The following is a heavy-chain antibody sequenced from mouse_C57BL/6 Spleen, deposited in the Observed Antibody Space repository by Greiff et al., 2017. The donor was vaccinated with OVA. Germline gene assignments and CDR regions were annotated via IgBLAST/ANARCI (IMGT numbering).Heavy chain of an antibody. Sequence: VQLKESGPGLVKPSQSLSLTCSVTGYSITSGYYWNWIRQFPGNKLEWMGYISYDGSNNYNPSLKNRISITRDTSKNQFFLKLNSVTTEDTATYYCARAPYGNSFDYWGQGTTLTVSS. CDR2: ISYDGSN. J-gene: IGHJ2*01. D-gene: IGHD2-1*01. CDR3: ARAPYGNSFDY. CDR1: GYSITSGYY. V-gene: IGHV3-6*01.